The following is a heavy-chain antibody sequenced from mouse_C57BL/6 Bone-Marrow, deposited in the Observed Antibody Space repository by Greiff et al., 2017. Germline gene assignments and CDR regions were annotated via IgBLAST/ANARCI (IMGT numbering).Heavy chain of an antibody. V-gene: IGHV1-64*01. CDR2: IHPNSGST. Sequence: QVQLQQPGAELVKPGASVKLSCKASGYTFTSYWMHWVKQRPGQGLEWIGWIHPNSGSTNYNEKFKSKATLTADKSSSTAYMQLSSLTSEESAVYYCARSGGYGGNWYFDVWGTGTTVTVSS. J-gene: IGHJ1*03. D-gene: IGHD2-2*01. CDR1: GYTFTSYW. CDR3: ARSGGYGGNWYFDV.